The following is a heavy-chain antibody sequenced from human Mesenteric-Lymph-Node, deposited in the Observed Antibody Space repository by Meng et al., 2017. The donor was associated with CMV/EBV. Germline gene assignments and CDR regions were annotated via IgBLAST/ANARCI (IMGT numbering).Heavy chain of an antibody. CDR3: ARVGLHKCAVGGTGRPGYFDY. J-gene: IGHJ4*02. D-gene: IGHD3/OR15-3a*01. Sequence: GYDWSCISEGDWKGQEGMRASDYRGSTNYKPCLKSRVAISVETSKIHCSLKLSAVTAADPTVYYCARVGLHKCAVGGTGRPGYFDYWGQGTLVTVSS. CDR1: GYD. V-gene: IGHV4-34*01. CDR2: SDYRGST.